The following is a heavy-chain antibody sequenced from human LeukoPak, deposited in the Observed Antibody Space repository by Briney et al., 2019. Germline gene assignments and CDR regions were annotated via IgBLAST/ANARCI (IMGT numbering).Heavy chain of an antibody. CDR3: ARDDYYDSSGYPGAFDI. V-gene: IGHV3-53*01. D-gene: IGHD3-22*01. CDR1: GFTVSSNY. CDR2: IYSGGST. J-gene: IGHJ3*02. Sequence: GSLRLSCAAPGFTVSSNYMSWVRQAPGKGLEWVSVIYSGGSTYYADSVKGRFTISRDNSKNTLYLQMNSLRAEDTAVYYCARDDYYDSSGYPGAFDIWGQGTMVTVSS.